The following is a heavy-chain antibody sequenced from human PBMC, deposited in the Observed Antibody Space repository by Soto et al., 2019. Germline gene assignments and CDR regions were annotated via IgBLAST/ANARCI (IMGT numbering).Heavy chain of an antibody. Sequence: PSETLSLTCTVSGGSISNYYCNWIRQPAGKGLEWIGRIFSSGSTSFNPSLESRVAMSVDTSKNHFSLNLSSVTAADMAVHYCAREGSYSAYNFAHGIQLWSFDFWGQGALVTVSA. D-gene: IGHD5-12*01. CDR2: IFSSGST. CDR3: AREGSYSAYNFAHGIQLWSFDF. J-gene: IGHJ4*02. V-gene: IGHV4-4*07. CDR1: GGSISNYY.